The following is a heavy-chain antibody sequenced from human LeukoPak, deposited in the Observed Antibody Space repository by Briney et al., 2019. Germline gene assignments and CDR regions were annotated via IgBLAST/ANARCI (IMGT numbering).Heavy chain of an antibody. V-gene: IGHV7-4-1*02. D-gene: IGHD3-22*01. J-gene: IGHJ6*03. Sequence: ASVKVSCKASGYTFTSYGISWVRQAPGQGLEWMGWINTNTGNPTYAQGFTGRFVFSLDTSVSTAYLQISSLKASDTAIYYCARHIPKPMMVRRGSYYYMDVWGKGTTVTVSS. CDR3: ARHIPKPMMVRRGSYYYMDV. CDR1: GYTFTSYG. CDR2: INTNTGNP.